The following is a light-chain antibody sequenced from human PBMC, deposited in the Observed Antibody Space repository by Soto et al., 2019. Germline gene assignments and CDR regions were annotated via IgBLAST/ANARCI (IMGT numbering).Light chain of an antibody. J-gene: IGKJ1*01. Sequence: EIVMTQSPVTLSVSPGERATLSCRASQSVGSNLAWYQQKPGQAPRPVISSASTRATGIPARFSGSGSGTEFTLTISSLQSEDFAVYYCQQYDNWPKRTLGQGTRVEIK. CDR3: QQYDNWPKRT. CDR1: QSVGSN. CDR2: SAS. V-gene: IGKV3-15*01.